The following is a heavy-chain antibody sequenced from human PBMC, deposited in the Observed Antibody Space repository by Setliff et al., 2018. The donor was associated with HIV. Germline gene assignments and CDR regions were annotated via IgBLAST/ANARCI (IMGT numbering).Heavy chain of an antibody. CDR3: AKGAGFYGDYTFDY. CDR1: GASITSHY. D-gene: IGHD4-17*01. V-gene: IGHV4-59*11. J-gene: IGHJ4*02. CDR2: IYSTGST. Sequence: SETLSLACTVSGASITSHYWSWIRQSPGRELEWIGYIYSTGSTNYNPSLQSRVSISMDASKNKFSLKVTSVTSADTAVYYCAKGAGFYGDYTFDYWGQGNLVTVSS.